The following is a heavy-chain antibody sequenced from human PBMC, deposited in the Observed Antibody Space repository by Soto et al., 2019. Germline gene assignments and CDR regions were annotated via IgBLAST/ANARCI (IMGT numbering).Heavy chain of an antibody. D-gene: IGHD2-2*03. CDR1: GFTLSSYW. CDR3: ARDRRVGYCSSTSCFYFDY. V-gene: IGHV3-7*03. CDR2: IKPDGSES. Sequence: ASLRLSCAASGFTLSSYWMRWVRQAPGKGLEWVATIKPDGSESYYVDSVKGRFTISRDNAKNSLYLNMNSLRVEDTAVYYCARDRRVGYCSSTSCFYFDYWGQGTLVTVSS. J-gene: IGHJ4*02.